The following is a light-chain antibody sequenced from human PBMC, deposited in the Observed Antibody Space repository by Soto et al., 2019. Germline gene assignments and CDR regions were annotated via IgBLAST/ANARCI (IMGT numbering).Light chain of an antibody. J-gene: IGKJ1*01. CDR3: QHYNSYSEA. Sequence: DIQMTQSPSTLSASVGDRVTITCRASQRISNWLAWYQQKPGKVPKLLIYDASNLESGVPSRFSGRGSGTEFTLTISSLQPDDFATYYCQHYNSYSEAFGQGTKVDI. CDR2: DAS. V-gene: IGKV1-5*01. CDR1: QRISNW.